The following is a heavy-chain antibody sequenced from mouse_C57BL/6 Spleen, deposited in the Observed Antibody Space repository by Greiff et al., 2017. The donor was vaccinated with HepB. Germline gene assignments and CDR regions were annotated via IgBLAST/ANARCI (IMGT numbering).Heavy chain of an antibody. CDR3: PITTVVAPYAMDY. J-gene: IGHJ4*01. V-gene: IGHV1-72*01. CDR1: GYTFTSYC. Sequence: VQLQQSGAELVKPGASVKLSCKASGYTFTSYCMHWVKQRPGRGLEWIGRIDPNSGGTKYNEKFKSKATLTVDKPSSTAYMQLSSLTSEDSAVYYCPITTVVAPYAMDYWGQGTSVTVSS. D-gene: IGHD1-1*01. CDR2: IDPNSGGT.